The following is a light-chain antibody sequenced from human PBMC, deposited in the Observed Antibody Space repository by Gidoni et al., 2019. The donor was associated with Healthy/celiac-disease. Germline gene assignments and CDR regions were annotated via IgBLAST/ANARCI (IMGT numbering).Light chain of an antibody. CDR2: AAS. V-gene: IGKV1-39*01. Sequence: IQMPQSPSSLSASVEDRVTITCRASQSISSYLNSYQQKPGKAPKLLIYAASSLQSGVPSRLSGSGSGTDFTLTISSLQPEDCATYYCQQSYSTPRSFGQGTKLEIK. J-gene: IGKJ2*03. CDR1: QSISSY. CDR3: QQSYSTPRS.